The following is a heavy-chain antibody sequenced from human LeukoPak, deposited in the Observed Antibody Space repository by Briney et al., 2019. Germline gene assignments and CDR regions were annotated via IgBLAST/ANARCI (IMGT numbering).Heavy chain of an antibody. V-gene: IGHV4-34*01. CDR2: INHSGST. Sequence: PSETLSLTCAVYGGLFSGYYCSWIRQPPGKGLEWIGEINHSGSTNYKPSLKSRVTISVDTSKNQFSLKLSSVTAADTAVYYCARGLVNIVVVPAARAYYYYYYMDVWGKGNTVTVSS. CDR3: ARGLVNIVVVPAARAYYYYYYMDV. J-gene: IGHJ6*03. D-gene: IGHD2-2*01. CDR1: GGLFSGYY.